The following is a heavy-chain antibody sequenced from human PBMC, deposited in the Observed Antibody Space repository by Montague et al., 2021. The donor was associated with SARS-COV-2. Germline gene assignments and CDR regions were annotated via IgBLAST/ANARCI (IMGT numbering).Heavy chain of an antibody. J-gene: IGHJ6*02. CDR1: GGSISSSSYY. CDR2: IYYSGST. CDR3: ARQPVFRYFDWLHWFGGMDV. V-gene: IGHV4-39*01. D-gene: IGHD3-9*01. Sequence: SETLSLTCIVSGGSISSSSYYWGWIRQHPGKGLEWIGSIYYSGSTYYNPSLKSRVTISVDTSKNQFSLKLSSVTAADTAVYYCARQPVFRYFDWLHWFGGMDVWGQGTTVTVSS.